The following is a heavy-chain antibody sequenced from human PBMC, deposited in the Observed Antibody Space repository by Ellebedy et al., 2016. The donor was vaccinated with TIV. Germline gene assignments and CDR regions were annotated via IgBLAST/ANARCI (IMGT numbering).Heavy chain of an antibody. CDR2: IYTGGTT. CDR3: ARDSDSSSWYDWYFDL. V-gene: IGHV3-66*01. J-gene: IGHJ2*01. Sequence: PGGSLRLSCAASGFTVSGNHMSWVRQAPGKGLEWISVIYTGGTTHSAYADSVKGRFTISRDNSKNTLSLQMHSLRSEDTAVYYCARDSDSSSWYDWYFDLWGRGTLVTVSS. D-gene: IGHD6-13*01. CDR1: GFTVSGNH.